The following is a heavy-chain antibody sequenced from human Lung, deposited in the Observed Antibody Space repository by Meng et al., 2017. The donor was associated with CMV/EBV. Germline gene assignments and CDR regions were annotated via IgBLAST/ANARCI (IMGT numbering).Heavy chain of an antibody. CDR2: ISDDGNYK. CDR3: ARGGVLLVYVIGDY. Sequence: GESLKISCAASGFMFSSYAVHWVRQAPGKGLEWVAVISDDGNYKYYTDSVKGRFTISRDNSKNTLYLQMNSLRAEDTAVYYCARGGVLLVYVIGDYWGQGXLVTVSS. CDR1: GFMFSSYA. V-gene: IGHV3-30-3*01. D-gene: IGHD2-8*01. J-gene: IGHJ4*02.